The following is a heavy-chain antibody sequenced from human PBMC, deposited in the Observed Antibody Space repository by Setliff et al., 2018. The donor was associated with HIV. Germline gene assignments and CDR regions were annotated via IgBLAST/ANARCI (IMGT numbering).Heavy chain of an antibody. Sequence: PGGSLRLSCAASGFIFTDYWMSWVRQAPGKGLEWVANIHKNGQSEKYYVDSVKGRFTISRDNTNNSLYLHMNSLRAEDTAVYYCATRIQLCYWGQGTLVTVSS. CDR1: GFIFTDYW. D-gene: IGHD5-18*01. CDR2: IHKNGQSEK. V-gene: IGHV3-7*03. J-gene: IGHJ4*02. CDR3: ATRIQLCY.